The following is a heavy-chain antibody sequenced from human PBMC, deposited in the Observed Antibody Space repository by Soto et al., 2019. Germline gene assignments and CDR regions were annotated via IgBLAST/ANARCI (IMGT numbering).Heavy chain of an antibody. Sequence: QVQLQESGPGLVKPSQTLSLTCTVSGGSISSGDYYWSWIRQPPGKGLEWIGYIYYSGSTYYNPSLRSPVTTSVDPSQIQFSLTLSSVTSAETAVSYRARERPDGARLDPWGQGTMVTVSS. CDR2: IYYSGST. CDR1: GGSISSGDYY. J-gene: IGHJ5*02. D-gene: IGHD6-6*01. CDR3: ARERPDGARLDP. V-gene: IGHV4-30-4*01.